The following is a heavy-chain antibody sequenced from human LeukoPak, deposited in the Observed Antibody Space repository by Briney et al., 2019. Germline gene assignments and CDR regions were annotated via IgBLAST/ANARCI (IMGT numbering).Heavy chain of an antibody. D-gene: IGHD2-21*01. V-gene: IGHV3-48*01. CDR1: TFSFSSDS. CDR3: AKCYSSDPSSYWYFDL. J-gene: IGHJ2*01. CDR2: ISGSSNSR. Sequence: GGSLRLSCAASTFSFSSDSMNWVRQAPGKGLEWISYISGSSNSRFYADSVKGRFTISRDNSKNTLHLQMNSLRAEDTAVYYCAKCYSSDPSSYWYFDLWGRGTLVTVSS.